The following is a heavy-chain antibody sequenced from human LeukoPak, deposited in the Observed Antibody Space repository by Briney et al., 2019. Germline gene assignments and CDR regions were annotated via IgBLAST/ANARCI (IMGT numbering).Heavy chain of an antibody. J-gene: IGHJ4*02. CDR1: GGSISSGNYY. Sequence: SETLSPTCTVSGGSISSGNYYWSWIRQPPGQGLEWIGYIYYSGSAYYNPSLKSRVTISVDTSKNQFSLSLTSLGAADTAVYYCARGRYYDNSGYTFDHWGQGSLVTVSS. V-gene: IGHV4-30-4*08. CDR3: ARGRYYDNSGYTFDH. CDR2: IYYSGSA. D-gene: IGHD3-22*01.